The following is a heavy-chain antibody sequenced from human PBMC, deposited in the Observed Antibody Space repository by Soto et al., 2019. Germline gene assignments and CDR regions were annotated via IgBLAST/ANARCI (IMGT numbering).Heavy chain of an antibody. V-gene: IGHV3-11*05. CDR3: ARGLRDSSGYYYT. CDR1: GFTFSDYY. CDR2: ISSSSSDT. D-gene: IGHD3-22*01. Sequence: QVQLVESGGGLVKPGGSLRLSCAASGFTFSDYYMSWIRQAPGKGLEWVSYISSSSSDTNYADSVKGRFTISRDNAKNSLYLQMNSLRDEDTAVYYCARGLRDSSGYYYTWGQGTLVTVSS. J-gene: IGHJ5*02.